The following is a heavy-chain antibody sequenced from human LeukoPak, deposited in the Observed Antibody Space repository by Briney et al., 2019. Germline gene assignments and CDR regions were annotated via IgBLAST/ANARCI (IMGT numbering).Heavy chain of an antibody. Sequence: SQTLSLTCTVSGGSISSGHYNWNWIRQPAGKGLEWIGRIYPSGNTNYNPSFKSRVTISRDTSQNQFSLRLTSVTVADTAVHYCAKDPFAFRLGAFDSWGQGTMVTVSS. CDR1: GGSISSGHYN. CDR2: IYPSGNT. J-gene: IGHJ3*01. D-gene: IGHD3-16*01. CDR3: AKDPFAFRLGAFDS. V-gene: IGHV4-61*02.